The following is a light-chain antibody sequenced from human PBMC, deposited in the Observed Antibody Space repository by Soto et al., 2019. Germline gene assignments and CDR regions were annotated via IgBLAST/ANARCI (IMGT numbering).Light chain of an antibody. CDR3: SSYTIIRSWV. V-gene: IGLV2-14*01. J-gene: IGLJ3*02. CDR2: EVT. Sequence: QSALTQPASVTGSPGQSITISCTGTTSDVDYNRVSWYQQYPGTAPKLMINEVTNRPSWVSDRFSGYRSGNTASLTISGLQPADEADYYCSSYTIIRSWVFGGGTKLTVL. CDR1: TSDVDYNR.